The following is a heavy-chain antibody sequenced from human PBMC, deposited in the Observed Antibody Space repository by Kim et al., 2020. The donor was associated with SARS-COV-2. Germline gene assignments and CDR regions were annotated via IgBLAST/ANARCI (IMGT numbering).Heavy chain of an antibody. CDR1: GDSVSSNSAA. V-gene: IGHV6-1*01. CDR2: TYYRSKWYN. CDR3: ARVRSSVTMVRYYYYGMDV. D-gene: IGHD3-10*01. Sequence: SQTLSLTCAISGDSVSSNSAAWNWIRQSPSRGLEWLGRTYYRSKWYNDYAVSVKSRITINPDTSKNQFSLQLNSVTPEDTAVYYCARVRSSVTMVRYYYYGMDVWGQGTTVTVSS. J-gene: IGHJ6*02.